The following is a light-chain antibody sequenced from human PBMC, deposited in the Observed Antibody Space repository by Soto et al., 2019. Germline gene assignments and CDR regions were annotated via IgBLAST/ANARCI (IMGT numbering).Light chain of an antibody. J-gene: IGLJ2*01. CDR1: SSDVGGYNY. CDR3: SSYTSSTTLI. CDR2: EVS. Sequence: QSVLTQPASVSGSPGQSITISCSGTSSDVGGYNYVSWYQQHPGKAPKLMMFEVSNRPSGVSNRFSGSKSGNTASLTISGLQAEDEADYSCSSYTSSTTLIFGGGTKVTVL. V-gene: IGLV2-14*01.